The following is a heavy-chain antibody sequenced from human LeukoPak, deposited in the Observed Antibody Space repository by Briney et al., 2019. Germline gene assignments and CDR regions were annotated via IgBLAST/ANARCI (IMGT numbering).Heavy chain of an antibody. J-gene: IGHJ6*03. CDR3: TKRNGGYSGYRPSDYYYMDV. CDR2: ISYDGSNK. D-gene: IGHD5-12*01. V-gene: IGHV3-30*18. Sequence: GGSLRLSCAASGFTFSSYGMHWVRQAPGKGLEWVAVISYDGSNKYYADSVKGRFTISRDNSKNTLYLQMNSLRAEDTAVYYCTKRNGGYSGYRPSDYYYMDVWGKGTTVTVSS. CDR1: GFTFSSYG.